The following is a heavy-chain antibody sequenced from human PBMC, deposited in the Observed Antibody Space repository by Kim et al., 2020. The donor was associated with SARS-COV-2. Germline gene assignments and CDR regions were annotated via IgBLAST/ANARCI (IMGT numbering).Heavy chain of an antibody. CDR3: TRVNPDLTEYSSATFDY. CDR1: GFTFGDYA. D-gene: IGHD6-6*01. V-gene: IGHV3-49*03. Sequence: GGSLRLSCTASGFTFGDYAMSWFRQAPGKGLEWVGFIRSKAYGGTTEYAASVKGRFTISRDDSKSIAYLQMNSLKTEDTAVYYCTRVNPDLTEYSSATFDYWGQGTLVTVSS. CDR2: IRSKAYGGTT. J-gene: IGHJ4*02.